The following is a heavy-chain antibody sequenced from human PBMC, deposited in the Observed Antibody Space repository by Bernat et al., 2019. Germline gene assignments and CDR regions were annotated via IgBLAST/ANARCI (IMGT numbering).Heavy chain of an antibody. CDR2: ISSSSSYI. D-gene: IGHD3-10*01. CDR1: GFTFSSYS. Sequence: EVQLVESGGGLVKPGGSLRLSCAASGFTFSSYSMNWVRQAPGKGLEWVSSISSSSSYIYYAGAVKGRFTISRDTAKKSLYLQMNSLRAEDTAVYYGAGAGSTTMVRGVIISYYYYGMDVWGQGTTVTVSS. J-gene: IGHJ6*02. CDR3: AGAGSTTMVRGVIISYYYYGMDV. V-gene: IGHV3-21*01.